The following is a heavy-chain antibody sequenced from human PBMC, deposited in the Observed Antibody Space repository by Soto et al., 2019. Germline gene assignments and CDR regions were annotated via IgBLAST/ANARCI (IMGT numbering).Heavy chain of an antibody. CDR3: ARSAGNAGRSRYN. J-gene: IGHJ4*02. D-gene: IGHD1-1*01. V-gene: IGHV5-51*01. CDR1: GYTFTSYW. CDR2: IYPGDSDT. Sequence: GESLKISCKGSGYTFTSYWIGWVRQMPGGGLEWLGVIYPGDSDTRYSPSFQGQVTISADKSINTAYLQWGSLKASDSAIYYCARSAGNAGRSRYNCGQGTSVTVSS.